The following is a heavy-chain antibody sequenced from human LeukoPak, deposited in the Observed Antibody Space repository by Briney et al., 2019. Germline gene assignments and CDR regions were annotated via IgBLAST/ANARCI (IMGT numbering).Heavy chain of an antibody. D-gene: IGHD4-17*01. J-gene: IGHJ6*02. CDR2: ISYDGSNK. CDR1: GFTFSSYG. Sequence: PGGSLRLSCAASGFTFSSYGMHWGRQAPGKGLEWVAVISYDGSNKYYADSVKGRFTISRDNSKNTLYLQMNSLRAEDTAVYYCAKDLATVTTGDDGYYYYGMDVWGQGTTVTVSS. CDR3: AKDLATVTTGDDGYYYYGMDV. V-gene: IGHV3-30*18.